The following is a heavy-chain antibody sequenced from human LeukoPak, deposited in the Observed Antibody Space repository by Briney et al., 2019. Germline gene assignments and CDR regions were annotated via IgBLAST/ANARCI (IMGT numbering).Heavy chain of an antibody. V-gene: IGHV4-39*01. Sequence: SETLSLTCTVSGGSISSSSYYWGWSRQPPGKGLEWIGSIYYSGSTYYNPSLKSRVTISVDTSKNQFSLKLSSVTAADTAVYYCARGFPVTRGYSYGPIDYWGQGTLVTVSS. CDR2: IYYSGST. CDR3: ARGFPVTRGYSYGPIDY. D-gene: IGHD5-18*01. J-gene: IGHJ4*02. CDR1: GGSISSSSYY.